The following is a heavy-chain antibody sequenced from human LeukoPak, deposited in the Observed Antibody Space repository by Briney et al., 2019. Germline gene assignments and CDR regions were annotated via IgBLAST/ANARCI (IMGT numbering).Heavy chain of an antibody. CDR1: GLTFSSYA. CDR2: ISGSGGST. J-gene: IGHJ4*02. CDR3: AKVGVTSIVVVRQPADDFDY. Sequence: GGSLRLSCAASGLTFSSYAMSWARQAPGKGLEWVSAISGSGGSTYYADSVKGRFTISRDNSKNTLYLQMNSLRAEDTAVYYCAKVGVTSIVVVRQPADDFDYWGQGTLVTVSS. D-gene: IGHD3-22*01. V-gene: IGHV3-23*01.